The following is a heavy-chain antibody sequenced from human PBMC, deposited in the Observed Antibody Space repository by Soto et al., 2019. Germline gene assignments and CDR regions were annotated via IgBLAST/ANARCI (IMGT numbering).Heavy chain of an antibody. CDR2: LYWDGES. CDR3: AHRDSTGTTTYFDA. V-gene: IGHV2-5*02. D-gene: IGHD1-1*01. CDR1: GLSFATTRMG. J-gene: IGHJ4*02. Sequence: QITLKEAGPTLVKPTETLTLTCTFSGLSFATTRMGVGWTRQPPGKAPEWLAILYWDGESRYNPLLRRRLTLTEDTSKNQVVLTMTNMDPKDAATYYCAHRDSTGTTTYFDAWGQGIPVTVAS.